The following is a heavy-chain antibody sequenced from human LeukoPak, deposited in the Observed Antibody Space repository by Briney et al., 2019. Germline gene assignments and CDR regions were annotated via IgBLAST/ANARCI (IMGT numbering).Heavy chain of an antibody. CDR1: GYTFTGYY. CDR2: INPNSGGT. V-gene: IGHV1-2*02. CDR3: ARWSSADDAFDI. J-gene: IGHJ3*02. Sequence: ASVKVSCKATGYTFTGYYMHWVRQAPGQGLEWMGWINPNSGGTNYAQKFQGRVTMTRDTSFSTAYMELSRLRSDDTAVYYCARWSSADDAFDIWGQGTMVTVSS.